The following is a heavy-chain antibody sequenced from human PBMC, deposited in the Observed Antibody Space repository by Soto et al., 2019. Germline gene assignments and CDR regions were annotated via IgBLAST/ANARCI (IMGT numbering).Heavy chain of an antibody. D-gene: IGHD4-4*01. Sequence: EVQLLESGGGLVQPGGSLRLSCAASGFTVSSYAMSWVRQAPGNGLALGSVISGSGSTYSSDSVKGRFTISRDSSKNTVYLQMNSLRAEDTAVYYCAKALRFTLPTGYYMDVWGRGTTVTVSS. J-gene: IGHJ6*03. CDR3: AKALRFTLPTGYYMDV. CDR2: ISGSGST. CDR1: GFTVSSYA. V-gene: IGHV3-23*01.